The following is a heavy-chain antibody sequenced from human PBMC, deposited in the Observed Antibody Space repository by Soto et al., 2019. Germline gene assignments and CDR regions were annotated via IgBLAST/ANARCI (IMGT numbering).Heavy chain of an antibody. CDR2: IWYDGSNK. CDR1: GFTFSSYG. Sequence: GGSLRLSCAASGFTFSSYGMHWVRQAPGKGLEWVAVIWYDGSNKYYADSVKGRFTISRDNSKNTLYLQMNSLRAEDTAVYYCARETSSPSAAFAIWGQGTMVTVSS. V-gene: IGHV3-33*01. D-gene: IGHD6-6*01. J-gene: IGHJ3*02. CDR3: ARETSSPSAAFAI.